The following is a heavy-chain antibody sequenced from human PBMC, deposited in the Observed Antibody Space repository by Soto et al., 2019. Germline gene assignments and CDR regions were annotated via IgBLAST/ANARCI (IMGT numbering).Heavy chain of an antibody. D-gene: IGHD3-10*01. CDR3: ARGKTFGDLYY. V-gene: IGHV3-13*01. CDR2: IGTAGDT. CDR1: GFTFSSYD. J-gene: IGHJ4*02. Sequence: EVQLVESGGGLVQPGGSLRLSCAASGFTFSSYDMRWVRQATGKGLEWVSAIGTAGDTYYPGSVKGRFTISRENAKNSLYLQMNSLRAGDTAVYYCARGKTFGDLYYWGQGTLVTVSS.